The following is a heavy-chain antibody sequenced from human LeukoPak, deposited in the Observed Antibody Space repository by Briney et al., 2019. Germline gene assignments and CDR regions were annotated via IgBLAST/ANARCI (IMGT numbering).Heavy chain of an antibody. J-gene: IGHJ3*02. D-gene: IGHD3-10*01. V-gene: IGHV4-59*08. CDR2: IYYSGST. CDR1: GGSISSYY. CDR3: ARLSAGSGYAFDI. Sequence: SETLSLTCTVSGGSISSYYWGWIRQPPGKGLEWIGYIYYSGSTNYNPSLKSRVTISVDTSKNQFSLKLSSVTAADTAVYYCARLSAGSGYAFDIWGQGTMVTVSS.